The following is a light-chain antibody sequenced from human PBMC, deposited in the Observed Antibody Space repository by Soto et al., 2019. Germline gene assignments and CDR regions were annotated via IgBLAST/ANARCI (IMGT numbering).Light chain of an antibody. J-gene: IGKJ4*01. CDR1: QNVNSY. CDR2: DVS. CDR3: QQRRNWPLT. Sequence: EIVLTQSPATLSLSPGERATLSCRASQNVNSYLTWYQQKPGQAPRLLIYDVSKRATGIPARFSGSGSGTDFTLIISGLEPEDSAIYYCQQRRNWPLTFGGGTKVEI. V-gene: IGKV3-11*01.